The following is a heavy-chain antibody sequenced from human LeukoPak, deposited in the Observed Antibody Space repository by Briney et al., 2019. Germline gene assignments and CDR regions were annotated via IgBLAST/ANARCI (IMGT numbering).Heavy chain of an antibody. CDR1: GGTFSSYA. J-gene: IGHJ2*01. V-gene: IGHV1-69*05. D-gene: IGHD6-13*01. Sequence: SVKVSCKASGGTFSSYAISWVRQAPGQGLEWMGGIIPIFGTANYAQKFQGRVTITTDESTSTAYMELSSLRSEDTAVYYCASYPRITPSSRDWYFDLWGRGTLVTVSS. CDR3: ASYPRITPSSRDWYFDL. CDR2: IIPIFGTA.